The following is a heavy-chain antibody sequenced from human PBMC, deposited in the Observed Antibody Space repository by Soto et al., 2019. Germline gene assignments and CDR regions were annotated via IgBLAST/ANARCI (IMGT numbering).Heavy chain of an antibody. Sequence: GGSLRLSCAASGFTFSSYAMSWVRQAPGKGLEWVSAISGSGGSTYYADSVKGRFTISRDNSKNTLYLQMNSLRAEDTAVYYCAKSHCSSTSCYGGAYYYYYMDVWGKGTTVTVSS. CDR1: GFTFSSYA. J-gene: IGHJ6*03. V-gene: IGHV3-23*01. D-gene: IGHD2-2*01. CDR2: ISGSGGST. CDR3: AKSHCSSTSCYGGAYYYYYMDV.